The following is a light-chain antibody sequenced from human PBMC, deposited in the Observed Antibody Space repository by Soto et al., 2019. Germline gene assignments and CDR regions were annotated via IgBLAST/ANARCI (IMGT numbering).Light chain of an antibody. CDR3: QSYDSSLSGRGGA. V-gene: IGLV1-40*01. J-gene: IGLJ2*01. CDR2: GNS. Sequence: QSVLTQPPSVSGAPGQRVTISCTGSSSNIGAGYDVHWYQQLPGTAPKLLIYGNSNRPSGVPDRFSGSKSGTSASLAITGLQAEDEADYYCQSYDSSLSGRGGAFGGGTKLTVL. CDR1: SSNIGAGYD.